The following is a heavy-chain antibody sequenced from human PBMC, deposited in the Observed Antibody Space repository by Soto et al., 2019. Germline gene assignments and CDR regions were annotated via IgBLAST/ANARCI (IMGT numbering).Heavy chain of an antibody. Sequence: LRLSCAASGFTFSMYLMHWVRQVPGKGPEWVSRINDDGISTNYADSVKGRFTISRDNAKNTLYLQMNALRVEDTAVYYCTRGPRSTSTGTGAFWGQGTLVTVSS. J-gene: IGHJ4*02. CDR2: INDDGIST. CDR1: GFTFSMYL. V-gene: IGHV3-74*01. D-gene: IGHD1-1*01. CDR3: TRGPRSTSTGTGAF.